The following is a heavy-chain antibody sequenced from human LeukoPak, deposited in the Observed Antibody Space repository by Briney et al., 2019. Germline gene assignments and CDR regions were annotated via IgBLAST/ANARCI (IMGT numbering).Heavy chain of an antibody. CDR3: ARAPYDILTGYRHGDAFDI. CDR1: GGFISVYY. J-gene: IGHJ3*02. CDR2: IDTSGST. D-gene: IGHD3-9*01. V-gene: IGHV4-4*07. Sequence: PSETLSLTCTVSGGFISVYYWTWIRQPAGKGLEWIGRIDTSGSTNDNPSLKSRVIMSVDPSKNQFSLRLSSVTAADTAMYYCARAPYDILTGYRHGDAFDIWGQGTMVTVSS.